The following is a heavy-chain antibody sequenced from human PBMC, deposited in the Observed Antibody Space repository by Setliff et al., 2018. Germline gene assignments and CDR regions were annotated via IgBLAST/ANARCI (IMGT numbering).Heavy chain of an antibody. V-gene: IGHV3-21*01. D-gene: IGHD5-12*01. CDR1: GFSFSDYS. CDR2: ISSSSTYI. Sequence: GGSLRLSCAASGFSFSDYSMNWVRQAPGKGLEWVSSISSSSTYIFYADSVRGRFTVSRDNAKNSLYLQMNSLRAEDTAVYYCARGIGTLDISRYFDYWGQGTLVTVSS. J-gene: IGHJ4*02. CDR3: ARGIGTLDISRYFDY.